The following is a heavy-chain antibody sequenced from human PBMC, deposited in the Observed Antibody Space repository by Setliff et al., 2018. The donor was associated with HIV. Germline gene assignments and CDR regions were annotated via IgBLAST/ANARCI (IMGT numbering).Heavy chain of an antibody. J-gene: IGHJ4*02. CDR3: ARAAAGNTGPFDL. CDR2: VSSRGDT. D-gene: IGHD4-17*01. Sequence: PSETLSLTCTVSDSGTYYWSWIRQPAGKGLEWIGRVSSRGDTNYNPSLKSRVTMSVDTSKTQFSLELTSVTASDTAVYYCARAAAGNTGPFDLWGQGSPVTVSS. CDR1: DSGTYY. V-gene: IGHV4-4*07.